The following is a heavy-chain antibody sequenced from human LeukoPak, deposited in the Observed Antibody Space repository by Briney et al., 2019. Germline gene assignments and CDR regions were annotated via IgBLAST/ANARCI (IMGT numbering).Heavy chain of an antibody. CDR1: GYSFTSYW. CDR3: ARTPYCSSTSCYYYYYMDV. D-gene: IGHD2-2*01. CDR2: IYPGDSDT. J-gene: IGHJ6*03. Sequence: GESLKISCKGSGYSFTSYWIGWVRQMPGKGLEWMGIIYPGDSDTRYSPSFQGQVTISADKSISTAYLQWSSLKASDTAMYYCARTPYCSSTSCYYYYYMDVWGKGTTVTVSS. V-gene: IGHV5-51*01.